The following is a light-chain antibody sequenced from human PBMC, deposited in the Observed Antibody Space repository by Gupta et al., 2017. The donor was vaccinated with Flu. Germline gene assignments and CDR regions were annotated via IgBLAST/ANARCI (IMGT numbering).Light chain of an antibody. CDR3: QSYDSSLSGSG. CDR2: GNS. Sequence: QSVLTQPPSVSGAPGQRVTISCTGSSSNIGAGYDVHWYQQLPGTAPKLRSYGNSNRPSGVPDRFSGSKSGTSASLDITGLQAEDEADYDGQSYDSSLSGSGFGGGTKLTVI. CDR1: SSNIGAGYD. V-gene: IGLV1-40*01. J-gene: IGLJ3*02.